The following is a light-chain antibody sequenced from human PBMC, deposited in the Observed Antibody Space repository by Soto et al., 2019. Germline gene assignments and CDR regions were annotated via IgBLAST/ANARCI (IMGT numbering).Light chain of an antibody. CDR2: EVS. J-gene: IGLJ1*01. V-gene: IGLV2-14*01. Sequence: SVLTQPASASGSPGQSITISCTGTNSDVGGYNYVSWYQQHPGKAPELMIYEVSHRPSGVSNRFSGSKSDNTASLTISGLQAEDEADYYCSSYTSISTLYVFGTGTKVTVL. CDR3: SSYTSISTLYV. CDR1: NSDVGGYNY.